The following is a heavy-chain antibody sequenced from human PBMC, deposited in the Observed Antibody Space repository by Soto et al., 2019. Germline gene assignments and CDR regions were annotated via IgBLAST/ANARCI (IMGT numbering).Heavy chain of an antibody. Sequence: ASVKVSCKASGYTFTGYYMHWVRQAPGQGLEWMGWINPNSGGTNYSQKFHDRVTMTRDTSTSTTYMELSSLRSEDTAVYYCARVPRYTSDIVEVPAVMFEDWFVPWGQGTLVTVSS. J-gene: IGHJ5*02. CDR1: GYTFTGYY. CDR3: ARVPRYTSDIVEVPAVMFEDWFVP. V-gene: IGHV1-2*02. D-gene: IGHD2-2*01. CDR2: INPNSGGT.